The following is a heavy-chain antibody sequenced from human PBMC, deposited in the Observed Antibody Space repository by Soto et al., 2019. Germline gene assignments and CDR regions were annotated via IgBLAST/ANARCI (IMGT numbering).Heavy chain of an antibody. CDR2: IWYDGSNK. CDR3: ARARMRYCSSTSCYSGMDV. CDR1: GFTFSSYG. Sequence: LRLSCAASGFTFSSYGMHWVRQAPGKGLEWVAVIWYDGSNKYYADSVKGRFTISRDNSKNTLYLQMNSLRAEGTAVYYCARARMRYCSSTSCYSGMDVWGQGTTVTVSS. J-gene: IGHJ6*02. V-gene: IGHV3-33*01. D-gene: IGHD2-2*02.